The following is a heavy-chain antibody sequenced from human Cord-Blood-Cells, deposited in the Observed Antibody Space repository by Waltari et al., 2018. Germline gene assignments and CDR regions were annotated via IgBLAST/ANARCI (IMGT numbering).Heavy chain of an antibody. CDR3: ARRPTVTTAGGFDY. Sequence: QLQLQESGPGLVKPSETLSLTCTVPGGSISSSSYYWGWIRQPPGKVLAWIGSIYYSGSTYYNPSLKSRVTISVDTSKNQFSLKLSSVTAADTAVYYCARRPTVTTAGGFDYWGQGTLVTVSS. CDR1: GGSISSSSYY. V-gene: IGHV4-39*01. CDR2: IYYSGST. J-gene: IGHJ4*02. D-gene: IGHD4-17*01.